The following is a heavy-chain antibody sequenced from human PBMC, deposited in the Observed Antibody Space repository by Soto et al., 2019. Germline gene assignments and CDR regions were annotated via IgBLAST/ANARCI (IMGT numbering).Heavy chain of an antibody. CDR3: ARGTNYFDY. CDR1: GFTFSSYG. V-gene: IGHV3-33*01. CDR2: IWYDGSNK. Sequence: QVQLVESGGGVVQPGRSLRPSCAASGFTFSSYGMHWVRQAPGKGLEWVAVIWYDGSNKYYADSVKGRFTISRDNSKNTLYLQMNSLRAEDTAVYYCARGTNYFDYWGQGTLVTVSS. J-gene: IGHJ4*02.